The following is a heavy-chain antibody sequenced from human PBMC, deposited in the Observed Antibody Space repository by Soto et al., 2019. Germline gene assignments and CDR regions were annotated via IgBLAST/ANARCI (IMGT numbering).Heavy chain of an antibody. CDR1: GFTFSNAW. D-gene: IGHD3-22*01. J-gene: IGHJ4*02. Sequence: GGSLRLSCAASGFTFSNAWMNWVRQAPGKGLEWVGRIKSKTDGGTTDYAAPVKGRFTISRDDSKNTLYLQMNSLKTEDTAVYYCTANYYDSSNLWYWGQGTLVTVSS. CDR3: TANYYDSSNLWY. CDR2: IKSKTDGGTT. V-gene: IGHV3-15*07.